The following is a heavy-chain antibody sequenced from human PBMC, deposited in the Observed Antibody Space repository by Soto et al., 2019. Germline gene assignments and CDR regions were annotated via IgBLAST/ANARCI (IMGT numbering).Heavy chain of an antibody. CDR3: ARGRTYYDILTGYYYYYCYGMDV. D-gene: IGHD3-9*01. CDR2: INHSGST. Sequence: QVQLQQWGAGLLKPSETLSLTCAVYGGSFSGYYWSWIRQPPGKGLEWIGEINHSGSTNYNPSLKRRVTISVDTSKNQFSLKLSSVTAADTAVYYCARGRTYYDILTGYYYYYCYGMDVWGQGTTVTVSS. V-gene: IGHV4-34*01. CDR1: GGSFSGYY. J-gene: IGHJ6*02.